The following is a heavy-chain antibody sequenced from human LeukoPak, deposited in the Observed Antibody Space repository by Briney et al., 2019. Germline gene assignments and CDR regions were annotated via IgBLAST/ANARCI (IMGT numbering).Heavy chain of an antibody. CDR2: ISYGGSSA. CDR1: GFTFTTYG. V-gene: IGHV3-30*18. J-gene: IGHJ4*02. D-gene: IGHD3-22*01. Sequence: SGGSLRLSCAGPGFTFTTYGMHWVRQAPGKGLEWVAVISYGGSSAYYADSVKGRFTISRDNSKNTRYLQMNSLRAEDTAVYFFAKDSSSYLESTGYFGDYWGQGTLVTVSS. CDR3: AKDSSSYLESTGYFGDY.